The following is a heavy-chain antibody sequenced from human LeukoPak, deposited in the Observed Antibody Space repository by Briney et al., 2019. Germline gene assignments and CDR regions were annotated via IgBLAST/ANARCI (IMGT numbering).Heavy chain of an antibody. Sequence: SETLSLTCTVSGGSISSGDYYWSWIRQPPGKGLEWIGYIYYSGSTYYNPSLKSRVTILVDTSKNQFSLKLSSVTAADTAVYYCAREIVVVPDSSGWFDPWGQGTLVTVSS. CDR2: IYYSGST. D-gene: IGHD2-2*01. J-gene: IGHJ5*02. CDR1: GGSISSGDYY. CDR3: AREIVVVPDSSGWFDP. V-gene: IGHV4-30-4*08.